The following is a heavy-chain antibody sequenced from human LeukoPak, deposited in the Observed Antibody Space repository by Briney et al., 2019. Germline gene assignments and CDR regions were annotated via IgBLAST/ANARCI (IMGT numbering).Heavy chain of an antibody. CDR3: ARGGPYSGSYFDY. V-gene: IGHV3-21*01. CDR2: ISSSSDYI. CDR1: GFTFSSYS. Sequence: GGSLRLSCAASGFTFSSYSMNWVRQAPGKGLEWVSSISSSSDYIYYADSLKGRFTISRDNAKNSLYLQMNSLRAEDTAVYYCARGGPYSGSYFDYWGQGTLVTVSS. J-gene: IGHJ4*02. D-gene: IGHD1-26*01.